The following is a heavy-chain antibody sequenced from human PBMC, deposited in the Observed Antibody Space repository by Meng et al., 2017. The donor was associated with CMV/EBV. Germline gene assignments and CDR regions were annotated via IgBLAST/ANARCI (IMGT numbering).Heavy chain of an antibody. CDR1: GYTFTGYY. Sequence: ASVKVSCKASGYTFTGYYMHWVRQAPGQGLEWMGWINPNSGGTNYAQKFQGRVTMTRDTSISTAYMELSRLRSDDTAVYYCAREGYDFWNGYQYPASGMDVWGQGTTVTVSS. D-gene: IGHD3-3*01. V-gene: IGHV1-2*02. CDR3: AREGYDFWNGYQYPASGMDV. J-gene: IGHJ6*02. CDR2: INPNSGGT.